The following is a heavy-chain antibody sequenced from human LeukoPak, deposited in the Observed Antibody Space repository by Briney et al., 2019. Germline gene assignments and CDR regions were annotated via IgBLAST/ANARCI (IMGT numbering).Heavy chain of an antibody. CDR1: GFAFSNSW. V-gene: IGHV3-74*01. CDR2: INIDGSTT. J-gene: IGHJ4*02. CDR3: AREAVVGGLGY. D-gene: IGHD2-2*01. Sequence: GGSLGLSCAASGFAFSNSWMHWVRQAPGKGLVWVSRINIDGSTTGYADSVKGRFTISRDNAKNTLYLQMNSLRAEEMAVYYCAREAVVGGLGYWGQGTLVTVSS.